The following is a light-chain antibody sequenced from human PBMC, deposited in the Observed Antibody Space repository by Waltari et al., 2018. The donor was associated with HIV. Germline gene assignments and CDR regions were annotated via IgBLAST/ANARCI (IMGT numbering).Light chain of an antibody. CDR2: WAS. Sequence: DIVMTQSPATLAVSRGERATINCKSSQSILYSSNKKNDLAWYQQKPGQPPKLLIYWASTRESGVPDRFSGSGSGTDFTLTISSLQAEDVAVYYCQQYYSTPLTFGGGTKVEIK. CDR3: QQYYSTPLT. V-gene: IGKV4-1*01. J-gene: IGKJ4*01. CDR1: QSILYSSNKKND.